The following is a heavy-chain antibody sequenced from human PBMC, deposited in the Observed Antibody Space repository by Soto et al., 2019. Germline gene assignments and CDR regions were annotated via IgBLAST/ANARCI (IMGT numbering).Heavy chain of an antibody. J-gene: IGHJ4*01. CDR2: ISSDGRDE. D-gene: IGHD1-26*01. CDR1: GFTFSEYG. CDR3: ARQEAGSYFDL. Sequence: QVQLVESGGGVVQPGTSLRLSCSVSGFTFSEYGMHWVRQAPGEGLQWVAVISSDGRDEQYADSVKGRFTVSRDNSKRTFDLQMNSLSPEDTAVYSCARQEAGSYFDLWGHGTLVTVSS. V-gene: IGHV3-30*03.